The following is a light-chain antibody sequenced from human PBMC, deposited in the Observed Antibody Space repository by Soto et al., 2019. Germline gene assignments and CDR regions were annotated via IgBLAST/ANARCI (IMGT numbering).Light chain of an antibody. V-gene: IGKV1-39*01. Sequence: DIRMTQSPSSLSASVGDRVTITCRASQGISTYLNWYQQQPGKAPKVLIYDASKLQTGVPSRFSGRGSGTDFTLTISSLHPEEFATYYCQQSYSTPLTFGGGTKVEIK. CDR1: QGISTY. CDR3: QQSYSTPLT. CDR2: DAS. J-gene: IGKJ4*01.